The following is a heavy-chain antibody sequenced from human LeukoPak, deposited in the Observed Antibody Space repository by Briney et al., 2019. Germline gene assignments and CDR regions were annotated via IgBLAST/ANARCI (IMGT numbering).Heavy chain of an antibody. CDR1: GGSISSYY. J-gene: IGHJ4*02. CDR2: IWTDGAP. V-gene: IGHV4-4*07. CDR3: ARGRDSRGYQFMGFDS. D-gene: IGHD3-22*01. Sequence: PSETLSLTCTVSGGSISSYYWSCIRQPAGKGLEWIGRIWTDGAPTYRPSLKSRVTISVDTSKNQFSLRLSSVTAADTAVYYCARGRDSRGYQFMGFDSWGQGTLVTVSS.